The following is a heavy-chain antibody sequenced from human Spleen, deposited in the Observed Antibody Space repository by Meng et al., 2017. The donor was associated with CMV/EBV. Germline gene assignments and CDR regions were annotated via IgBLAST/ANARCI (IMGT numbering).Heavy chain of an antibody. CDR1: GFTFDEYA. CDR2: IGPSGSTI. D-gene: IGHD5-24*01. V-gene: IGHV3-11*04. CDR3: ARSGGYNFPYYYYGMDV. Sequence: GGSLRLSCAASGFTFDEYAMHWVRQAPGKGLEWVSYIGPSGSTINYADSVKGRFTISRDNAKNSLYLQVNSLRAEDTAVYYCARSGGYNFPYYYYGMDVWGQGTTVTVSS. J-gene: IGHJ6*02.